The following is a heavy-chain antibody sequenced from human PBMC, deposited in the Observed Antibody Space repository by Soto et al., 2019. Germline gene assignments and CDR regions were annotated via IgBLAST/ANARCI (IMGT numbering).Heavy chain of an antibody. D-gene: IGHD2-2*01. V-gene: IGHV4-34*01. J-gene: IGHJ4*02. CDR3: ARGTRFGRDPGADFDCSSTSCSPYVNHDY. CDR2: INHSGST. CDR1: GGSFSGYY. Sequence: SETLSLTCAVYGGSFSGYYWSWIRQPPGKGLEWIGEINHSGSTNYNPSLKSRVTISVDTSKNQFSLKLSSVTAADTAVYYCARGTRFGRDPGADFDCSSTSCSPYVNHDYWGQGTLVTVSS.